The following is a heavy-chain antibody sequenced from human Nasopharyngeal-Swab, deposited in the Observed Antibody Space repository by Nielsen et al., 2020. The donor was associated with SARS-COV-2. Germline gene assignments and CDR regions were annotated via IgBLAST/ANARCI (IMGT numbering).Heavy chain of an antibody. V-gene: IGHV5-51*01. CDR1: VFTFTSYW. Sequence: GESLKISCAASVFTFTSYWIGWVRQMPGKGLEWMGIIYPGDSDTRYSPSFQGQVTISADKSISTAYPQWSSLKASDTAMYYCARRGSGSHGYYYGMDVWGQGTTVTVSS. CDR2: IYPGDSDT. D-gene: IGHD1-26*01. J-gene: IGHJ6*02. CDR3: ARRGSGSHGYYYGMDV.